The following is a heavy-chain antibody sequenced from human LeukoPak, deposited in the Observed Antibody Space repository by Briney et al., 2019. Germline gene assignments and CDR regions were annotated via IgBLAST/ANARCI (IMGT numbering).Heavy chain of an antibody. J-gene: IGHJ4*02. CDR1: GSTFSTYA. D-gene: IGHD4-17*01. V-gene: IGHV3-23*01. Sequence: GGSLRLSCAASGSTFSTYAMNWVRQAPGKGLEWVSAITGSGSTTYYAESVRGRFTISRDNSKNTLYLQMNSLRAEDTAVYFCAKAWYGAYIDDYWGQGTLVTISS. CDR2: ITGSGSTT. CDR3: AKAWYGAYIDDY.